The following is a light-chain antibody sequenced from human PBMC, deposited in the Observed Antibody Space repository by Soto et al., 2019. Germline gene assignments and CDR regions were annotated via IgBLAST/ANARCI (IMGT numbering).Light chain of an antibody. CDR2: EVS. CDR1: SSDGGGYNY. CDR3: SSYTSSSIDYV. V-gene: IGLV2-14*01. Sequence: QSALTQPASVSESPGQSITISCTGTSSDGGGYNYVSWYQQHPGKAPKLMIYEVSNRPSGVSNRFSGSKSGNTASLTISGLQAEDEADYYCSSYTSSSIDYVFGTGTKLTVL. J-gene: IGLJ1*01.